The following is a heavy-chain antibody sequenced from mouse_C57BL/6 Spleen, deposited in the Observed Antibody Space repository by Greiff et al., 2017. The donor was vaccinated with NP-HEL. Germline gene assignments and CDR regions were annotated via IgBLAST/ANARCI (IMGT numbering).Heavy chain of an antibody. CDR3: ARGDGNYYAMDY. CDR1: GFSLTSSG. D-gene: IGHD2-1*01. J-gene: IGHJ4*01. V-gene: IGHV2-2*01. Sequence: QVQLKQSGPGLVQPSQSLSITCTVSGFSLTSSGVHWVRQSQGTGLEWLGVIWSGGSTDYNAAFISRLCISKDNSKSQVLFKMNSLQADDTAIYYCARGDGNYYAMDYWCQGTSVTVSS. CDR2: IWSGGST.